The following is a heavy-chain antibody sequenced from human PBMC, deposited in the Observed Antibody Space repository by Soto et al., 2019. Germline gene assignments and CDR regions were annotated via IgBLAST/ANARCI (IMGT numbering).Heavy chain of an antibody. CDR2: IRSKAYGGTT. Sequence: EVQLVESGGGLVKPGRSLRLSCTASGFTFGDYAMSWFRQAPGKGLEWVGFIRSKAYGGTTEYAASVKGRFTISRDDSKSIAYLQMNSLKTEDTAVYYCTRVPRPYYYSGMDVWGQGPTVTVSS. J-gene: IGHJ6*02. CDR1: GFTFGDYA. V-gene: IGHV3-49*05. CDR3: TRVPRPYYYSGMDV.